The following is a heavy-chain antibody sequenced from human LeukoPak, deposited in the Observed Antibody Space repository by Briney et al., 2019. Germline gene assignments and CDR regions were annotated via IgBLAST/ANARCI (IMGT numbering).Heavy chain of an antibody. CDR2: ISYDGSNK. J-gene: IGHJ3*02. V-gene: IGHV3-30*03. CDR1: GFTFRSYG. CDR3: ARVWSGARDAFDI. Sequence: GGSLRLSCAASGFTFRSYGIHWVRQAPGKGLEWVTVISYDGSNKYYAVSVKGRFTISRDNSKNTLYLQMNSLRAEDTAVYYCARVWSGARDAFDIWGQGTMVTVSS. D-gene: IGHD1-26*01.